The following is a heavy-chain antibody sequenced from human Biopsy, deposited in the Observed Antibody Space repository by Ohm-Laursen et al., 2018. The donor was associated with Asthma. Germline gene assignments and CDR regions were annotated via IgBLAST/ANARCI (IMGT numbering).Heavy chain of an antibody. V-gene: IGHV4-39*01. J-gene: IGHJ4*02. Sequence: PSETLSLTCPVSADSISSNNFYWGWIRQPPGKGLEWIATISYTGSTYYNPSLKSRVTISVDTSKNHFSLKLSSVTAADTAVYYCARHSGNYYAQLNYWGQGTLVTVSS. CDR2: ISYTGST. D-gene: IGHD1-26*01. CDR3: ARHSGNYYAQLNY. CDR1: ADSISSNNFY.